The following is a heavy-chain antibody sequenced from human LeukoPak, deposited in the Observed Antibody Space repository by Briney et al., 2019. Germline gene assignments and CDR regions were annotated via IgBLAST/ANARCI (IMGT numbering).Heavy chain of an antibody. CDR1: GYTFTSYG. CDR2: VSACNGNT. CDR3: ARDDRRGYSYGSNLFDY. D-gene: IGHD5-18*01. V-gene: IGHV1-18*01. Sequence: ASVKVSCKASGYTFTSYGISWVRQAPGQGLEWMGWVSACNGNTNYAQKLQGRVTMTTDTSTSTAYMELRSLRSDDTAVYYCARDDRRGYSYGSNLFDYWGQGTLVTVSS. J-gene: IGHJ4*02.